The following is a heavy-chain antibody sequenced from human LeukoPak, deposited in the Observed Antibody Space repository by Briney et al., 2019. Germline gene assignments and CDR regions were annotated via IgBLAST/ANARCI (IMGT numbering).Heavy chain of an antibody. CDR2: ISSSGSTI. CDR1: GFTFSDYY. CDR3: ARDTPSLYSYGYGYNWFDP. V-gene: IGHV3-11*04. D-gene: IGHD5-18*01. Sequence: GGSLRLSCAASGFTFSDYYMSWIRQAPGKGLEWVSYISSSGSTIYYADSVKGRFTISRDNSKNTLYLQMNSLRAEDTAVYYCARDTPSLYSYGYGYNWFDPWGQGTLVTVSS. J-gene: IGHJ5*02.